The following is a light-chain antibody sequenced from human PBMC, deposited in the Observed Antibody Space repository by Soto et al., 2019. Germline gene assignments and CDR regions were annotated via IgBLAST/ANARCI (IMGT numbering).Light chain of an antibody. CDR2: RNN. CDR1: SSNIGSNY. V-gene: IGLV1-47*01. J-gene: IGLJ2*01. CDR3: AAWDDSLSAVV. Sequence: QSVLTQPPSASGTPGQRVTISCYGSSSNIGSNYVYWYQQLPGTAPKLLIYRNNHRPSGVPDRFSGSKSGTSASLAISGLRSEDEADYYCAAWDDSLSAVVFGGGTKLTVL.